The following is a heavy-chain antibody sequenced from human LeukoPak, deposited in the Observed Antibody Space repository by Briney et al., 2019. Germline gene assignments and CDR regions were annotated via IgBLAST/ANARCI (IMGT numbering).Heavy chain of an antibody. CDR2: INPNSGGT. D-gene: IGHD3-10*01. J-gene: IGHJ5*02. CDR1: GYTFTGYY. Sequence: ASVKVSCKASGYTFTGYYMHWVRQAPGQGLEWMGCINPNSGGTNYAQKFQGRVTMTRDTSISTAYMELSRLRSDDTAVYYCARGREDYDGSGSQNWFDPWGQGTLVTVSS. CDR3: ARGREDYDGSGSQNWFDP. V-gene: IGHV1-2*02.